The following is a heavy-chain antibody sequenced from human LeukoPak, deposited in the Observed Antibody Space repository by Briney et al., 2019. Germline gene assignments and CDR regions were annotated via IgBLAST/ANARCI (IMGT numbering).Heavy chain of an antibody. V-gene: IGHV4-39*01. CDR1: GGSISSSLYH. J-gene: IGHJ5*02. CDR2: IYYTGTT. Sequence: SETLSLTCTVPGGSISSSLYHWGWIRQSPGKNLEWLGSIYYTGTTHYNPSLKSRVTISVDTSKNQFSLNLSSVTAADTAVYYCARQEIGLRSFDPWGQGTLVTVSS. CDR3: ARQEIGLRSFDP. D-gene: IGHD3/OR15-3a*01.